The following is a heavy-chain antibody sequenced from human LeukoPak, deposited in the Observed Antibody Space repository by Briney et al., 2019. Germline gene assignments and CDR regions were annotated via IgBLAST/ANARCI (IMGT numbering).Heavy chain of an antibody. V-gene: IGHV3-30*02. CDR1: GFTFSTSA. Sequence: PGGSLRLSCAASGFTFSTSAMHWVRQAPGKGLEWVAFIRYDGSNKYYADSVKGRFTISRDNSKNTLYLQMNSLRAEDTAMYYCAKGGESYYGSGSFTPFDYWGQGTLVTVSS. CDR3: AKGGESYYGSGSFTPFDY. D-gene: IGHD3-10*01. CDR2: IRYDGSNK. J-gene: IGHJ4*02.